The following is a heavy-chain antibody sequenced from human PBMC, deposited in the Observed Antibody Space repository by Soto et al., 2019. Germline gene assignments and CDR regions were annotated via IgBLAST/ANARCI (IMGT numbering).Heavy chain of an antibody. CDR3: VKGFSDYGDYALGYAFDI. Sequence: GGSLRLSCSASGFTFSSYAMHWVRQAPGKGLEYVSAISSNGGSTYYADSVKGRFTISRDNSKNTLYLQMSSLRAEDTAVYYCVKGFSDYGDYALGYAFDIWGQGTMVTVSS. V-gene: IGHV3-64D*08. D-gene: IGHD4-17*01. CDR1: GFTFSSYA. J-gene: IGHJ3*02. CDR2: ISSNGGST.